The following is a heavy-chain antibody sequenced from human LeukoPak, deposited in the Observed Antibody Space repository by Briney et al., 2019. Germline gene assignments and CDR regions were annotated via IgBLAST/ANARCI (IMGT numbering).Heavy chain of an antibody. J-gene: IGHJ4*02. CDR1: GYNFTTYW. CDR2: IYPEDSDT. V-gene: IGHV5-51*01. Sequence: GESLKISCKGSGYNFTTYWIGWVRQMPGKGLEWVAIIYPEDSDTRYSPSFQGQVTISADKSISTAYLQWSSLKASDTAMYYCARQFGVVGVSFYWGQGTLGTVSS. D-gene: IGHD3-16*01. CDR3: ARQFGVVGVSFY.